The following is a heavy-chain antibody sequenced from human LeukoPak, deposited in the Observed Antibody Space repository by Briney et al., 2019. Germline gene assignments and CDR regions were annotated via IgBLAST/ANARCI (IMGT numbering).Heavy chain of an antibody. CDR2: IYYSGST. V-gene: IGHV4-31*03. CDR1: GGSISSGGYY. D-gene: IGHD2-8*01. Sequence: PSETLSLTCTVSGGSISSGGYYWSWIRQHPGKGLEWIGYIYYSGSTYYNPSLKSRVTISVDTSKNQFSLKLSSVTAADTAVYYCAGYCTNGVCLYYFDYWGQGTLVTVSS. CDR3: AGYCTNGVCLYYFDY. J-gene: IGHJ4*02.